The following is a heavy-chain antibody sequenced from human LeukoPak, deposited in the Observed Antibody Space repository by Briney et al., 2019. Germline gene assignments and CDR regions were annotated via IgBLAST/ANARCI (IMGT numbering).Heavy chain of an antibody. CDR1: GYTLTELS. V-gene: IGHV1-24*01. CDR2: FDPEDGET. D-gene: IGHD1-26*01. CDR3: ATEVNRSGSYPYWYFDL. Sequence: ASVKVSCKVSGYTLTELSMHWVRQAPGKGLEWMGGFDPEDGETIYAQKFQGRVTMTEDTSTDTAYMELSGLRSEDTAVYYCATEVNRSGSYPYWYFDLWGRGTLVTVSS. J-gene: IGHJ2*01.